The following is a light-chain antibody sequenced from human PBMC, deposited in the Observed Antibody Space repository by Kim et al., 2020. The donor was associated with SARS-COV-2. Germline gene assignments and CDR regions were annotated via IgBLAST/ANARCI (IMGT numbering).Light chain of an antibody. Sequence: QRVTISGTGSNSNIGAGYDVHWYQQLPGTAPKLLIYGNSNRPSGVPDRFSGSKSGTSASLAITGLQAEDEADYYCQSYDSSMSGSVFGGGTQLTVL. CDR3: QSYDSSMSGSV. V-gene: IGLV1-40*01. CDR2: GNS. J-gene: IGLJ2*01. CDR1: NSNIGAGYD.